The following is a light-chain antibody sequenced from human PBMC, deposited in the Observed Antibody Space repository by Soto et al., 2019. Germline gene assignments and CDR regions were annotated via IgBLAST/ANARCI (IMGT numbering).Light chain of an antibody. CDR1: QSISTR. V-gene: IGKV1-5*01. Sequence: IPLTQSPSTLFASVVDTVTITXRASQSISTRVAWYQQKSGTAPHXXICDASTLESGVSSRFSGSGSGTEFTLTISSLQAADFATYSCPQYNTYPLTFGQGTKV. J-gene: IGKJ1*01. CDR3: PQYNTYPLT. CDR2: DAS.